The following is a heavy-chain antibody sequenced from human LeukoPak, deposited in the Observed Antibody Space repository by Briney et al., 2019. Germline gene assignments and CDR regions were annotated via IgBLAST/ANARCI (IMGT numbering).Heavy chain of an antibody. Sequence: SQTLSLTCTVSGGSISSGDYYWSWIRQPPGKGLEWIGYIYYSGSTYYNPSLKSRVTMSVDTSKKQFSLKLSSVTAADTAVYYCARDGSSSWYFDYWGQGTLVTVSS. J-gene: IGHJ4*02. CDR1: GGSISSGDYY. CDR2: IYYSGST. CDR3: ARDGSSSWYFDY. D-gene: IGHD6-13*01. V-gene: IGHV4-30-4*01.